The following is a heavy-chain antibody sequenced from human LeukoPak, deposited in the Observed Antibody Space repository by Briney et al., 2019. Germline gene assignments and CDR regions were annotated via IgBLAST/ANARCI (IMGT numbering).Heavy chain of an antibody. Sequence: SETLSLTCTVSYFSISSGYYWGWIRQSPGKGLEWIGNIHHSGSTYYNPSLNTRVTTSVDTSNNQFFLNLTSVTAADTDVYYCARDRSTSYSSGWYGWFDPWGQGTLVTVSS. CDR3: ARDRSTSYSSGWYGWFDP. CDR2: IHHSGST. CDR1: YFSISSGYY. V-gene: IGHV4-38-2*02. J-gene: IGHJ5*02. D-gene: IGHD6-19*01.